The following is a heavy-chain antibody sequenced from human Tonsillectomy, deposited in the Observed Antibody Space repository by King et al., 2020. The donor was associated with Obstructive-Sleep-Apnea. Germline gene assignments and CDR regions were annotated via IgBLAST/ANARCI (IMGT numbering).Heavy chain of an antibody. CDR2: IWYDGSKQ. J-gene: IGHJ4*02. D-gene: IGHD3-10*01. V-gene: IGHV3-33*01. CDR1: GFTFSSYG. Sequence: VQLVESGGGVVQPGRSLRLSCAASGFTFSSYGFHWVRQAPGKGLEWVAVIWYDGSKQYYAESVKGRFTISRDNSKNTVDLQMHSLRAEDTAMYYCARVGYGWGSQSADYWGQGTLVTVSS. CDR3: ARVGYGWGSQSADY.